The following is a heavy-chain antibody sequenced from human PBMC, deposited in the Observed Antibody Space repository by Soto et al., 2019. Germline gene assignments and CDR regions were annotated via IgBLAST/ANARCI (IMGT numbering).Heavy chain of an antibody. V-gene: IGHV3-30*18. D-gene: IGHD3-22*01. CDR3: AKEVRYYYDSRGVDAFDI. Sequence: QVQLVESGGGVVQPGRSLRLSCAASAFTFSSYGMHWVRQAPGKGLEWVAVISYHGSDQYYADSVKGRYTISRDNSKNTVHLQMSSLRAEDTAVYYCAKEVRYYYDSRGVDAFDIWGRGTVVTVS. CDR2: ISYHGSDQ. CDR1: AFTFSSYG. J-gene: IGHJ3*02.